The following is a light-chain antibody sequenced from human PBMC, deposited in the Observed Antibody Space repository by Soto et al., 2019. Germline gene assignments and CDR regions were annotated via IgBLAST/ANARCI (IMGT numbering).Light chain of an antibody. J-gene: IGKJ2*01. CDR3: QKYGISPPYT. Sequence: EIVLTQSPGTLSLSPGERATLSCRASQSVSSSYLAGYQQKPGQAPRLLIYGASSRATGIPDRFSGSGSGTDFTLTISRLEPEDVAVYYCQKYGISPPYTLGQGTKLEIK. V-gene: IGKV3-20*01. CDR1: QSVSSSY. CDR2: GAS.